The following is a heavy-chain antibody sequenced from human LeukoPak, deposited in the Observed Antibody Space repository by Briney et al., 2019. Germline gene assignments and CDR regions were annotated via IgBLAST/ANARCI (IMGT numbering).Heavy chain of an antibody. Sequence: GGSLRLSCAASGFTFSSYAMHWVRQAPGKGLEWVAVISYDGSNKYYADSVKGRFTISRDNSKNTLYLQMNSLRAEDTAVYYCARGGYYFDYWGQGTLVTVSS. V-gene: IGHV3-30*04. CDR3: ARGGYYFDY. D-gene: IGHD3-16*01. CDR1: GFTFSSYA. CDR2: ISYDGSNK. J-gene: IGHJ4*02.